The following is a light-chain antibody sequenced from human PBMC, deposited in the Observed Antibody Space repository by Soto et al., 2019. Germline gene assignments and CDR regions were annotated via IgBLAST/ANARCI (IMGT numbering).Light chain of an antibody. CDR3: SSYRTNTTPQMV. CDR1: SSDVGGYNY. V-gene: IGLV2-14*03. Sequence: QSALTQPASVSRSPGQSITISCTGTSSDVGGYNYVSWYQHHPGKAPKLMIYDVSNRPSGVSNRFSGSKSGNTASLSISGLQPEDEADYYWSSYRTNTTPQMVCGTGIKVTV. CDR2: DVS. J-gene: IGLJ1*01.